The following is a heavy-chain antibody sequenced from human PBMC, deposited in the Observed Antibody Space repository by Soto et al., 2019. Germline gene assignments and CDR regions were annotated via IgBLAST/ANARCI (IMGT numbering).Heavy chain of an antibody. V-gene: IGHV1-46*01. Sequence: QVQLVQSGAEVKKPGASVKVSCKASGYTFTSYYMHWVRQAPGQGLEWMGIINPSGGSTSYAQKFQGRVTMTRDTSTSIVYMELSSLRSEDTAVYYCARALDIVATIKDYDSSGSGYWGQGTLVTVSS. J-gene: IGHJ4*02. CDR2: INPSGGST. CDR3: ARALDIVATIKDYDSSGSGY. CDR1: GYTFTSYY. D-gene: IGHD5-12*01.